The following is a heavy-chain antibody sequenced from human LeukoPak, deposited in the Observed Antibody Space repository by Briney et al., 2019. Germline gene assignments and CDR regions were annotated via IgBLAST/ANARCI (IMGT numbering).Heavy chain of an antibody. CDR3: ARGVRGTGRPGRAFDI. CDR1: GGSFSGYY. Sequence: SETLSLTCAVYGGSFSGYYWSWIRQPPGKGLEWIGEINHSGSTNYNPSLKSRVTISVDTSKNQFSLKLSSVTAADTAVYYCARGVRGTGRPGRAFDIWGQGTMVTVSS. D-gene: IGHD3/OR15-3a*01. CDR2: INHSGST. J-gene: IGHJ3*02. V-gene: IGHV4-34*01.